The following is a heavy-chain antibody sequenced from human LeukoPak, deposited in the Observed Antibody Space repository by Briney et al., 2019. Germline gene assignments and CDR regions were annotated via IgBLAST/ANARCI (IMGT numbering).Heavy chain of an antibody. CDR3: ARDYCSGGSCYFDY. V-gene: IGHV3-66*01. J-gene: IGHJ4*02. CDR1: GFTVSSNY. CDR2: IYSGGST. Sequence: GGSLRLSCAASGFTVSSNYMSWVRQAPGKGLEWVSVIYSGGSTYYADSVKGRFTISRDNSKNTLYLQMNSLRAEDTAVYYCARDYCSGGSCYFDYWGQGTLVTVSS. D-gene: IGHD2-15*01.